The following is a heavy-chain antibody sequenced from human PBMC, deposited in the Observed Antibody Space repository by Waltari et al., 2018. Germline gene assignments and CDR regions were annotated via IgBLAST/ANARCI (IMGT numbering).Heavy chain of an antibody. V-gene: IGHV3-9*01. CDR3: AKDVSSSENGMDV. CDR2: INWKGRTG. Sequence: EAQLEESGGGSVQPGRSLRLSCAASGFTFDGYAMQWVRQSPGKGLEWVSGINWKGRTGVYADSVKCRFTISRDNAKNSLYLQMNSLTPEDTALYYCAKDVSSSENGMDVWGQGTTV. J-gene: IGHJ6*02. D-gene: IGHD6-6*01. CDR1: GFTFDGYA.